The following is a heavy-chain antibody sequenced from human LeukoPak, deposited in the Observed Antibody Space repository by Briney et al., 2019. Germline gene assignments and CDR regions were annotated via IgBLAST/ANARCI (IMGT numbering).Heavy chain of an antibody. CDR3: ATLPPGPGYCSGGSCPY. Sequence: GGSVRLSCAASGFTFSSYAMSWVRQAPGKGLEWVSAISGSGGSTYYADSVKGRFTISRDNSKNTLYLQMNSLRAEDTAVYYCATLPPGPGYCSGGSCPYWGQGTLVTVSS. CDR1: GFTFSSYA. CDR2: ISGSGGST. J-gene: IGHJ4*02. D-gene: IGHD2-15*01. V-gene: IGHV3-23*01.